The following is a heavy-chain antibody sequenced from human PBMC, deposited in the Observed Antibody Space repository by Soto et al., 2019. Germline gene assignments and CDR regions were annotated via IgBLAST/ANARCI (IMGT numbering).Heavy chain of an antibody. Sequence: PSKTLSLNSTIICTSIIRDYWSWLRPPQRKGLEWIGYIYYSGSTNYNPSLKSRVTISVDTSKNQFSLKLSSVTAADTAVYYCARAGAVAGSPLYYYYGMDVWGQGTTVS. CDR1: CTSIIRDY. V-gene: IGHV4-59*01. D-gene: IGHD6-19*01. CDR2: IYYSGST. J-gene: IGHJ6*02. CDR3: ARAGAVAGSPLYYYYGMDV.